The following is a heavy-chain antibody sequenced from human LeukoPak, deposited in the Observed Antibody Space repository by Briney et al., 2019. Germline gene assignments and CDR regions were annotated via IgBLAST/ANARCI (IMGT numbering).Heavy chain of an antibody. CDR3: ARTYCSGGPCHFDY. CDR2: IYYSGNT. V-gene: IGHV4-59*08. J-gene: IGHJ4*02. Sequence: SETLSLTCTVSGGSISSYYWSWIRQPPGKGLEWIGYIYYSGNTDSNPSLKSRVTISVDTSKNQFSLKLSSVTAADTAVYYCARTYCSGGPCHFDYWGKETWVTVS. D-gene: IGHD2-15*01. CDR1: GGSISSYY.